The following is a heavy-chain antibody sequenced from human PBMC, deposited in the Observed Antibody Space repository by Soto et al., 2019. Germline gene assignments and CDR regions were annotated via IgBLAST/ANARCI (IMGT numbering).Heavy chain of an antibody. Sequence: PSETLSLTCTVSGDSISNYYWSWIRQPAGKGLEWIGRISSSGSTNYNPSLKRRVTMSIDTSEKQLSLNLRSVTAADTAVYYCARDSTILTRAMDVWGPGTTVTVSS. CDR2: ISSSGST. CDR1: GDSISNYY. D-gene: IGHD3-3*01. V-gene: IGHV4-4*07. CDR3: ARDSTILTRAMDV. J-gene: IGHJ6*02.